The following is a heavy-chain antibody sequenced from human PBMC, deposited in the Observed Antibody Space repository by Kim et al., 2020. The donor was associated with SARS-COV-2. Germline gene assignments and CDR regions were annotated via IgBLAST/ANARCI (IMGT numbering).Heavy chain of an antibody. CDR3: ARNSITVAATGVFDY. D-gene: IGHD6-19*01. J-gene: IGHJ4*02. V-gene: IGHV3-53*01. Sequence: DPVKGRFTISRDISQNTLYLQMNSLRAEDTAVYYCARNSITVAATGVFDYWGQGTLVTVSS.